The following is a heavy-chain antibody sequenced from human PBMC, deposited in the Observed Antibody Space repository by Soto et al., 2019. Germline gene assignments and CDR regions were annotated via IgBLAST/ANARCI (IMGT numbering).Heavy chain of an antibody. CDR3: ARARPVLLWFGELLFDY. Sequence: SETLSLTCAVYGGSFSGYYWSWIRQPPGKGLEWIGEINHSGSTNYNPSLKSRVTISVDTSKNQFSLKLSSVTAADTAVYYCARARPVLLWFGELLFDYWGQGTLVTVS. V-gene: IGHV4-34*01. D-gene: IGHD3-10*01. CDR1: GGSFSGYY. J-gene: IGHJ4*02. CDR2: INHSGST.